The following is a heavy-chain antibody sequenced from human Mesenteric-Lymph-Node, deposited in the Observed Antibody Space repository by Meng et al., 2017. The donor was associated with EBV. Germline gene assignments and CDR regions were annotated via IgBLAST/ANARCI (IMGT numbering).Heavy chain of an antibody. CDR3: ARVRSSGSGLIRNYFDY. CDR1: GGYFNDYY. Sequence: QGQRTQWGAGLLKPAETLSLSCAVYGGYFNDYYWIWIRQAPGKGLEWIGEINHIRSVYYNPSLKSRVTISVDTSNNQISLRLTSVTAADTAIYYCARVRSSGSGLIRNYFDYWGQGTLVTVSS. V-gene: IGHV4-34*02. D-gene: IGHD6-19*01. J-gene: IGHJ4*02. CDR2: INHIRSV.